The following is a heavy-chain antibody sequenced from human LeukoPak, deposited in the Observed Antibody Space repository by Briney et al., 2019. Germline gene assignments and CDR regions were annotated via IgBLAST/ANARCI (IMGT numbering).Heavy chain of an antibody. V-gene: IGHV4-59*12. Sequence: SETLSLTCTVSGSSISSYYWSWLRQPPGKGLEWIGYIYYSGSTNYNPSLKSRVTISVDMSKNQLSLKLSSVTAADTAVYYCVRGRRDPLWGRGTLVTVSS. CDR3: VRGRRDPL. J-gene: IGHJ2*01. D-gene: IGHD5-24*01. CDR2: IYYSGST. CDR1: GSSISSYY.